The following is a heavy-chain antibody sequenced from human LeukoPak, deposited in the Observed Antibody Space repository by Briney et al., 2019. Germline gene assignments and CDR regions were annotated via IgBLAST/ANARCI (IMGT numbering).Heavy chain of an antibody. D-gene: IGHD1-26*01. V-gene: IGHV7-4-1*02. J-gene: IGHJ4*02. CDR2: INTNTGNP. Sequence: ASVKVSCKASGYTFTSYDINWVRQATGQGLEWMGWINTNTGNPTYAQGFTGRFVFSLDTSVSTAYLQISSLKAEDTAVYYCARGHPSGSYYSVLDYWGQGTLVTVSS. CDR1: GYTFTSYD. CDR3: ARGHPSGSYYSVLDY.